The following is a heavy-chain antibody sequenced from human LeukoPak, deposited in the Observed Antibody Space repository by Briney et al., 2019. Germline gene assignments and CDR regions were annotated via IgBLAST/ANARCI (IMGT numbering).Heavy chain of an antibody. CDR2: IKGDGSST. J-gene: IGHJ4*02. CDR3: VRDGVGAPPFDY. CDR1: GFTFSSNW. D-gene: IGHD1-26*01. Sequence: PGGSLRLSCAASGFTFSSNWMHWDRQAPGKGLVWVSRIKGDGSSTSYADSVKGRFTISRDNAKNTLFLQMNSLRAEDTAVYYCVRDGVGAPPFDYWGQGALVTVSS. V-gene: IGHV3-74*01.